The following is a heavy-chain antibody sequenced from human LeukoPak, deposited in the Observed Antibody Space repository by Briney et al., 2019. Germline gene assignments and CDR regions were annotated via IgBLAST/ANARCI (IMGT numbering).Heavy chain of an antibody. CDR3: ARINSGWYFDY. Sequence: PSETLSLTCIVSGGSISSHYWTWIRQPPGKGLEYIGYIYYSGNTNYNPSLKSRVTISVDRSKNQFSLKQTFVTAEDTAVYYCARINSGWYFDYSGQGTLVTVSS. J-gene: IGHJ4*02. V-gene: IGHV4-59*11. D-gene: IGHD6-19*01. CDR1: GGSISSHY. CDR2: IYYSGNT.